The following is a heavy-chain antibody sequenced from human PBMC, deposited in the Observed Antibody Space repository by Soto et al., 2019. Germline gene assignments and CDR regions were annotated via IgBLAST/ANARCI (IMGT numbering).Heavy chain of an antibody. CDR1: GFSLSTNAVG. CDR2: IYWNDDK. Sequence: SGPTLVNPTQALTLTCTFSGFSLSTNAVGVGWIRQPPGKALEWLALIYWNDDKRYSPSLKSRLTITKATSKNQVVLTMTNVDPVDTATYYCAREYSSSWYGHWGQGTLVTVSS. J-gene: IGHJ1*01. V-gene: IGHV2-5*01. CDR3: AREYSSSWYGH. D-gene: IGHD6-13*01.